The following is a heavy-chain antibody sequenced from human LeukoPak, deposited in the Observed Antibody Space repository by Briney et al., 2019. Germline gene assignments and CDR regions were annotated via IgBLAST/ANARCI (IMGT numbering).Heavy chain of an antibody. J-gene: IGHJ4*02. CDR3: VRGAYSSGWYSDFDY. CDR1: GGSISGYY. Sequence: PSETLSLTCTVSGGSISGYYWNWIRQPAGKGLEWIERIYSSGSTNYNPSLKGRLTMSVDTSKNQFSLKLTSVTAADTAVYYCVRGAYSSGWYSDFDYWSQGTLVTVSS. V-gene: IGHV4-4*07. CDR2: IYSSGST. D-gene: IGHD6-19*01.